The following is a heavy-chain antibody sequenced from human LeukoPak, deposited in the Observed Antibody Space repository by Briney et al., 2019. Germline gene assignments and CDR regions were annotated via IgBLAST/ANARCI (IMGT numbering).Heavy chain of an antibody. CDR2: IYPGDSDT. Sequence: GESLKISCKGSGYSFTSYWIAWVRQMPGKGLEWMGIIYPGDSDTRYSPSFQGQVTISADKSISTAYLQWSSLKASDTAVYYCASSIIRGGYYYYMDVWGKGTTVTISS. J-gene: IGHJ6*03. CDR3: ASSIIRGGYYYYMDV. D-gene: IGHD3-10*01. CDR1: GYSFTSYW. V-gene: IGHV5-51*01.